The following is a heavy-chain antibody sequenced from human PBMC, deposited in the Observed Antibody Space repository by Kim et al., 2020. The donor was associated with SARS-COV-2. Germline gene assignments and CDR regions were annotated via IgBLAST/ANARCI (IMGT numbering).Heavy chain of an antibody. CDR1: GFTFNDYA. D-gene: IGHD3-16*02. Sequence: GGSLRLSCAASGFTFNDYAMHWVRQAPGKGLEWVSGISWNSGSIGYADSVKGRFTISRDNAKNSLFLQMNSLRAEDTALYYSAKAGYYDYVWGSYRYDYYSSYGIDVWGQGATVTVSS. J-gene: IGHJ6*02. CDR2: ISWNSGSI. V-gene: IGHV3-9*01. CDR3: AKAGYYDYVWGSYRYDYYSSYGIDV.